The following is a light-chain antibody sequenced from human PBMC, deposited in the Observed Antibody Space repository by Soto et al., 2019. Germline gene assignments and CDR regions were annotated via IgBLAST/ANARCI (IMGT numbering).Light chain of an antibody. CDR2: GES. CDR1: QSVDTTF. V-gene: IGKV3-20*01. J-gene: IGKJ1*01. Sequence: EIVLTQSPGSLSLSPGQRATLSCRASQSVDTTFFAWYQKKPGQAPRLLIYGESKTATGIPDRFSGSGSGTDFTLIICGVEPDDFAVYYCQQYRSSVTFGQGTKVEIK. CDR3: QQYRSSVT.